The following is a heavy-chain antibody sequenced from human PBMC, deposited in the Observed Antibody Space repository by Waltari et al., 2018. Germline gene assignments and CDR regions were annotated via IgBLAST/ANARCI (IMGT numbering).Heavy chain of an antibody. D-gene: IGHD6-19*01. Sequence: VQLQESGPGLVKPSETLSLTCAVSSFSISSGYYWVWLRQPHGKGLEWIGSIYHSGSTYYNPSLKSRVTISVDTSKNQFSLKLSSVTAADTAVYYCARLVAVADPNWYFDLWGRGTLVTVSS. V-gene: IGHV4-38-2*01. CDR2: IYHSGST. CDR1: SFSISSGYY. CDR3: ARLVAVADPNWYFDL. J-gene: IGHJ2*01.